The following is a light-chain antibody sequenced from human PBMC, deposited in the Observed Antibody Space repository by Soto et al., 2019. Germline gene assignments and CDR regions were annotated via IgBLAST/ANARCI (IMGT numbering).Light chain of an antibody. V-gene: IGKV3-20*01. CDR2: GAS. CDR1: QSVSSSY. J-gene: IGKJ5*01. CDR3: QQYSDLPMT. Sequence: ELVVTKSPVTLSLSPGGRASLSCRASQSVSSSYLAWYQQKPGQAPRLLIYGASRRATGIPDRFSGSASGTDFTLTISRLEPEDFAVYFCQQYSDLPMTFGQGTLLEI.